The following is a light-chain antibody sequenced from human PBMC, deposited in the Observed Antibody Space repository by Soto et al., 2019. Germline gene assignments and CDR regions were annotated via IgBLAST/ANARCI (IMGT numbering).Light chain of an antibody. CDR3: CSYAGSSTLV. V-gene: IGLV2-23*02. J-gene: IGLJ2*01. CDR2: EVS. CDR1: SSDVGSYNL. Sequence: QSALTQPASVSGSPGQSITISCTGTSSDVGSYNLVSWYQQHPGKAPKLMVYEVSKRPSGVSTRFSGSKSGNTASLRISGLQAEDVAYYYCCSYAGSSTLVFGGGTKLTVL.